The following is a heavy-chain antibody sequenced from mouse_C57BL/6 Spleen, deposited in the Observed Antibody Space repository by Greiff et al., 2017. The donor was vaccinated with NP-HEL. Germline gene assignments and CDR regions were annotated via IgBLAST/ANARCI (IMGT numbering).Heavy chain of an antibody. CDR3: AREETAQATRAWFAY. Sequence: VQLQQSDAELVKPGASVKISCKVSGYTFTDHTIHWMKQRPEQGLEWIGYIYPRDGSTKYNEKFRGKATLTADKSSSTAYMQLNSLTSEDSAVYFCAREETAQATRAWFAYWGQRTLVTVSA. D-gene: IGHD3-2*02. J-gene: IGHJ3*01. CDR2: IYPRDGST. CDR1: GYTFTDHT. V-gene: IGHV1-78*01.